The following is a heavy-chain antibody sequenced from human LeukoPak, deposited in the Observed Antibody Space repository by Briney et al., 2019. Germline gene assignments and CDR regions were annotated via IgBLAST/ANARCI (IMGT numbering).Heavy chain of an antibody. CDR1: GGSIIGSTSY. Sequence: SETLSLTCTVSGGSIIGSTSYWGCIRQPPGKGLDWIGIINYSGSTYYNPSLRSRVTISVDTSKNQFSLKLSSVTASDTAVYYCARGYDYWGQGTLVTVSS. CDR3: ARGYDY. J-gene: IGHJ4*02. D-gene: IGHD3-22*01. V-gene: IGHV4-39*01. CDR2: INYSGST.